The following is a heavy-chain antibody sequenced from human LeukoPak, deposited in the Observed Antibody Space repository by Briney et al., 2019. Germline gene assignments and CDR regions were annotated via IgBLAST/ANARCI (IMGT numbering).Heavy chain of an antibody. V-gene: IGHV3-23*01. CDR3: ARGRGDYRLTPHEY. D-gene: IGHD4-17*01. Sequence: GGSLRLSCAASGFTFSSYAMSWVRQAPGKGLEWVSAISGSGGSTYYADSVKGRFTISRDNSKNTLYLQMNSLRAEDTAVYYCARGRGDYRLTPHEYWGQGTLVTVSS. CDR2: ISGSGGST. CDR1: GFTFSSYA. J-gene: IGHJ4*02.